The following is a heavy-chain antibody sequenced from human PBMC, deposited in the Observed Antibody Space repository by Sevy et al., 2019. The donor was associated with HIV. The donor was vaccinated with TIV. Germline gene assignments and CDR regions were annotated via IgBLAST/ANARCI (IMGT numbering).Heavy chain of an antibody. J-gene: IGHJ4*02. CDR2: FDPEDGET. D-gene: IGHD3-22*01. CDR1: GYTLTGLS. V-gene: IGHV1-24*01. Sequence: ASVKVSCKVSGYTLTGLSMHWVRQAPGKGLEWMGRFDPEDGETIYAQNFQGRVTLTEDTSRDTAYMELSSLRYEDTAMDYCATAREYYQDSSSYLDFWGQGTLVTVSS. CDR3: ATAREYYQDSSSYLDF.